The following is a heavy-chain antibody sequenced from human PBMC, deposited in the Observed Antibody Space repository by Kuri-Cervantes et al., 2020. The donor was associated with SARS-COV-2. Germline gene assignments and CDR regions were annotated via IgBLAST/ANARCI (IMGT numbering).Heavy chain of an antibody. Sequence: ESLKISCTVSGGSISSSSYYWGWIRQPPGKGLEWIGSIYYSGSTYYNPSLKSRVTISVDTSKNQFSLKLSSVTAADTAVYYCARDYDFGGGQGTLVTVSS. CDR2: IYYSGST. J-gene: IGHJ4*02. CDR1: GGSISSSSYY. CDR3: ARDYDFG. D-gene: IGHD3-3*01. V-gene: IGHV4-39*02.